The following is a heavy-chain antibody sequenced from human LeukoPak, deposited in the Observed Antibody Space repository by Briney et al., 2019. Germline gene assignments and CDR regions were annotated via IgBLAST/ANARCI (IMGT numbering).Heavy chain of an antibody. CDR1: GGSFSGYY. V-gene: IGHV4-4*08. D-gene: IGHD3-3*02. J-gene: IGHJ4*02. Sequence: SETLSLTCAVYGGSFSGYYWSWIRQPPGKGLEWIGYIYTSGSTNYNPSLKSRVTMSVDTSKNQFSLKLSSVTAADTAVYYCAREEGRVAIFGVVITLDYWGQGTLVTVSS. CDR3: AREEGRVAIFGVVITLDY. CDR2: IYTSGST.